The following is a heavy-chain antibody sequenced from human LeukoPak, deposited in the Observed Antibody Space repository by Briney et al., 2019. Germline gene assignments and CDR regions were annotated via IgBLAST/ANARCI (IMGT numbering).Heavy chain of an antibody. D-gene: IGHD6-13*01. Sequence: GGSLRLSCVASGFIFSNFGMHWVRQAPGKGLEWVSAISGSGGSTFYADSVKGRFTISRDNSKNTLYLQMNSLRAEDTAVYYCAKYGIGGSSSILPHSPPSDYWGQGTLVTVSS. V-gene: IGHV3-23*01. CDR3: AKYGIGGSSSILPHSPPSDY. CDR1: GFIFSNFG. CDR2: ISGSGGST. J-gene: IGHJ4*02.